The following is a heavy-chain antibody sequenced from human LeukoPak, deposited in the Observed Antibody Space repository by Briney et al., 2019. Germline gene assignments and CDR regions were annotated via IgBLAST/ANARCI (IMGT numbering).Heavy chain of an antibody. CDR2: ISYDGSNK. CDR3: ARQGIYSGSYLGAFDI. D-gene: IGHD1-26*01. CDR1: GFTFSSYA. V-gene: IGHV3-30-3*01. J-gene: IGHJ3*02. Sequence: GGSLRLSCAASGFTFSSYAMHWVRQAPGKGLEWVAVISYDGSNKYYADSVKGRFTISRDNSKNTPYLQMNSLRAEDTAVYYCARQGIYSGSYLGAFDIWGQGTMVTVSS.